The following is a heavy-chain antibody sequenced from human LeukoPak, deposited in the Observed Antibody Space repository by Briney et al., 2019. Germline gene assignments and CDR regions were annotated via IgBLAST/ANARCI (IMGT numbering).Heavy chain of an antibody. V-gene: IGHV3-21*01. D-gene: IGHD1-14*01. J-gene: IGHJ2*01. CDR2: ISSSGDYI. Sequence: GGCLRLSCAASGFTFRSYSMNWVRQGPGKGLEWVSSISSSGDYIYYAASVKGRFTISRDNAKNSLYLQMNNLRTEDTAVYYCARADITLAATDWYFDLWGRGTLVTVSS. CDR3: ARADITLAATDWYFDL. CDR1: GFTFRSYS.